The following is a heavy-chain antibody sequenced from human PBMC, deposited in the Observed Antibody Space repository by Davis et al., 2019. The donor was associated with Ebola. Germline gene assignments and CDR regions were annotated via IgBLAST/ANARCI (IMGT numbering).Heavy chain of an antibody. D-gene: IGHD2-21*02. CDR2: ISVYDGKT. CDR3: ARGPAGDVVVTVPFDH. CDR1: GYTFTNYG. Sequence: ASVKVSCKASGYTFTNYGISWVRQAPGQGLAWMGWISVYDGKTNYAQKFQGRVTVTTDRPTSTAHMELRSLRSDDTAVYYCARGPAGDVVVTVPFDHWGQGTLVTVSS. J-gene: IGHJ4*01. V-gene: IGHV1-18*04.